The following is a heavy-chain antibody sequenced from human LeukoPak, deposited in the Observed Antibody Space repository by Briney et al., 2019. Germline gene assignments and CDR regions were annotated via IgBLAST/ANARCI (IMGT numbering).Heavy chain of an antibody. D-gene: IGHD2-2*01. CDR2: ISSNGGST. J-gene: IGHJ6*02. CDR1: GFTFSSYA. Sequence: GGSLRLSCAASGFTFSSYAMHWVRQAPGKGLEYVSAISSNGGSTYYANSVKGRFIISRDNSKNTLYLQMGSLRAEDMAVYYCARVYCSSTSCYPDVWGQGTTVTVSS. CDR3: ARVYCSSTSCYPDV. V-gene: IGHV3-64*01.